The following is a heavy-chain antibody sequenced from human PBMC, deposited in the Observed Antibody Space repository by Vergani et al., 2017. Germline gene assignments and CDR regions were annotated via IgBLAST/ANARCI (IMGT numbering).Heavy chain of an antibody. CDR1: GGSISSYY. CDR3: ARGLRGRGGAKTDVY. D-gene: IGHD4/OR15-4a*01. CDR2: IYYSGST. J-gene: IGHJ4*02. V-gene: IGHV4-59*12. Sequence: QVQLQESGPGLVKPSETLSLTCTVSGGSISSYYWSWIRQPPGKGLEWIGYIYYSGSTNYNPSLKSRVTISVDTSKNQFSLKLSSVTAADTAVYYCARGLRGRGGAKTDVYWGQGTLVTVSS.